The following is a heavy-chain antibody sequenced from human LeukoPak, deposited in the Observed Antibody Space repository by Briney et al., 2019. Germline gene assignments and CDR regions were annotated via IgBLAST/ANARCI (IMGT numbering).Heavy chain of an antibody. CDR3: ARDKGYCSSTSCYGLDY. Sequence: PSETLSLTCTVSGGSVSSGSCYWSWIRQPPGKGLEWIGYIHYSGSTNYNPSLESRVTISVDTSKNQFSLKLNSVTAADTAVYYCARDKGYCSSTSCYGLDYWGQGTLVTVSS. J-gene: IGHJ4*02. V-gene: IGHV4-61*01. CDR1: GGSVSSGSCY. D-gene: IGHD2-2*01. CDR2: IHYSGST.